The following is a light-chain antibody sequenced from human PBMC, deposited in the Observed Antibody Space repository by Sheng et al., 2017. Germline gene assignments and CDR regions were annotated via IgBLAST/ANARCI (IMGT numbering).Light chain of an antibody. J-gene: IGKJ4*01. Sequence: DIQMTQSPSTLSASVGDRVSLTCRASQSIIDSLAWYQQKPGKAPKLLLYAASRLESGVPSRFSGSGSGTDFTLTISSLQPEDFATYYCQQLNSYLTFGGGTKVEIK. CDR1: QSIIDS. V-gene: IGKV1-NL1*01. CDR2: AAS. CDR3: QQLNSYLT.